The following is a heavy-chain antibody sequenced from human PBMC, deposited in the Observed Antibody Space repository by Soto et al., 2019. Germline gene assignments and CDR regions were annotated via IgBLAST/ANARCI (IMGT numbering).Heavy chain of an antibody. CDR2: IIPYHGIA. Sequence: GASVKVSCKASGYTFTSYAISWARQAPGQGLEWMGWIIPYHGIANYAQKFQGRVTITADKSTSTAYMELSSLRSEDTAVYYCARGGTGTDYYYYMDVWGKGTTVTVSS. CDR1: GYTFTSYA. D-gene: IGHD1-1*01. CDR3: ARGGTGTDYYYYMDV. J-gene: IGHJ6*03. V-gene: IGHV1-69*10.